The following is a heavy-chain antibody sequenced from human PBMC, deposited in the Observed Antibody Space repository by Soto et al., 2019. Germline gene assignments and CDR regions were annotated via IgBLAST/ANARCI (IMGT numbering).Heavy chain of an antibody. J-gene: IGHJ4*02. CDR2: IDPRDSYT. Sequence: PGDSLKISCKGSGYSFTSYWISWVRQMTGKGLEWMGRIDPRDSYTNYSPSFQGHVTISADKSISTAYLQWSSLKASDTAMYYCARHGRAARPYDYWGQGTLVTVSS. CDR1: GYSFTSYW. D-gene: IGHD6-6*01. V-gene: IGHV5-10-1*01. CDR3: ARHGRAARPYDY.